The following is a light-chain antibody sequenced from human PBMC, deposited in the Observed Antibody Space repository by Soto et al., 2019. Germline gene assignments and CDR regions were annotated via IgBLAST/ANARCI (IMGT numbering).Light chain of an antibody. CDR3: ATWDDDLYTPI. Sequence: QSALTQPRSVSGSPGQSVTISCTGTSSDVGGYNYVSWYQQHPGKAPKLMIYDVSKRPSGVPDRFSGSKSGTSASLAITGLRSDDEADYYCATWDDDLYTPIIGGGTKVTVL. CDR1: SSDVGGYNY. J-gene: IGLJ2*01. V-gene: IGLV2-11*01. CDR2: DVS.